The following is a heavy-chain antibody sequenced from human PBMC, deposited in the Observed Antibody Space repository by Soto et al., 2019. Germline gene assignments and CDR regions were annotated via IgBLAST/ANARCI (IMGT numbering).Heavy chain of an antibody. Sequence: SVNGSCKASGYTFSVNYLHWVRQAPGQGLEWMGWINPNSGATNYAQIFQGRVTMTRDTSISTAYMELSGLRSDDTAVYYCARDRGHLYPLLAYCGQGSLVIVSS. J-gene: IGHJ4*02. D-gene: IGHD2-2*02. V-gene: IGHV1-2*02. CDR2: INPNSGAT. CDR1: GYTFSVNY. CDR3: ARDRGHLYPLLAY.